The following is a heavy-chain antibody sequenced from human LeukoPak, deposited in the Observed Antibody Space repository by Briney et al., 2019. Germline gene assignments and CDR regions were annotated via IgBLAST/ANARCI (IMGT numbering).Heavy chain of an antibody. V-gene: IGHV3-30*18. CDR3: AKERDSGSWYWVSHDAFDI. D-gene: IGHD6-13*01. CDR1: GFIFSSYS. J-gene: IGHJ3*02. CDR2: ISYDGSNK. Sequence: GGSLRLSCAASGFIFSSYSMMWVRQAPGKGLEWVAVISYDGSNKYYADSVKGRFTISRDNSKNTLYLQMNSLRAEDTAVYYCAKERDSGSWYWVSHDAFDIWGQGTMVTVSS.